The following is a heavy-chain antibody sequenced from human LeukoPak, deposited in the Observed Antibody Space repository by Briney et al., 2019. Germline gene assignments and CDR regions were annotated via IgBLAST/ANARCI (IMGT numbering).Heavy chain of an antibody. D-gene: IGHD3-9*01. CDR3: EIILTGSDPYFDY. CDR2: ISSSSSTI. J-gene: IGHJ4*02. V-gene: IGHV3-48*04. Sequence: WGSLRLSCAASGITFSSYSINWVRQSPGKGLEWVSYISSSSSTIHYADSVKGRFTISRDNAKNSLYLQMNSLRAEDTAVYYCEIILTGSDPYFDYWGQGTLVTVSS. CDR1: GITFSSYS.